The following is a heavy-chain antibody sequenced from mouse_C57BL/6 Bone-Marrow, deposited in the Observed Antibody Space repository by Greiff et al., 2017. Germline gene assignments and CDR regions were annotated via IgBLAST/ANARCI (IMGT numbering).Heavy chain of an antibody. CDR2: IDPANGNT. J-gene: IGHJ4*01. D-gene: IGHD1-1*01. V-gene: IGHV14-3*01. CDR3: ARPYYYGSSPYYAMDY. Sequence: EVQLQQSVAELVRPGASVKLSCTASGFNIKNTYMHWVKQRPEQGLEWIGRIDPANGNTKYAPKFQGKATITADTSSNTAYLQLSSLTSEDTAIXYCARPYYYGSSPYYAMDYWGQGTSVTVSS. CDR1: GFNIKNTY.